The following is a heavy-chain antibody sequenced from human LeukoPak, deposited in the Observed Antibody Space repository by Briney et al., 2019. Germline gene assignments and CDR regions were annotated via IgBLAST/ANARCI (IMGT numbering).Heavy chain of an antibody. CDR2: IRGNGTDT. J-gene: IGHJ5*01. V-gene: IGHV3-74*01. CDR3: GSGDAYNLASPGVPDS. D-gene: IGHD5-24*01. Sequence: GGSLRLSCAASESNFGKHWMLCVRQAPGKGLVWVSRIRGNGTDTRYADSVKGRFLVSRDNAKNTVFLLLNSLRAGDTAVYYCGSGDAYNLASPGVPDSWGQGILVTVSS. CDR1: ESNFGKHW.